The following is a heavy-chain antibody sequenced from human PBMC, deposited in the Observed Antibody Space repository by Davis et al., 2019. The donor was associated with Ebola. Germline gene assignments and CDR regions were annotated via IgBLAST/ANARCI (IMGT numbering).Heavy chain of an antibody. CDR2: INPGNGDT. CDR1: GYTFTFYA. J-gene: IGHJ4*02. Sequence: AASVKVSCKASGYTFTFYAIHWVRQAPGQRPEWMGWINPGNGDTKYSQNFQGRFTITQDTSAGTVFMELSGLRSEDTAIYYCARDLPGGGVLGPFDYWGQGTLVTVSS. V-gene: IGHV1-3*01. CDR3: ARDLPGGGVLGPFDY. D-gene: IGHD1-26*01.